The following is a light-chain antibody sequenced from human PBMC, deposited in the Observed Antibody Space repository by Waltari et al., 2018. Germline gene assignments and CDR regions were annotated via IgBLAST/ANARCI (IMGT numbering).Light chain of an antibody. CDR1: SSNVGGST. V-gene: IGLV1-44*01. CDR2: DRN. J-gene: IGLJ2*01. CDR3: AVWDARLNGPV. Sequence: QSVLTQPPSASGTPGQRVTISCSGTSSNVGGSTVHWYPQVPGTAPKLLINDRNQLASGVPDRFSGSKSGTSASLAISGLQSEDEADYFCAVWDARLNGPVFGGGTKVTVL.